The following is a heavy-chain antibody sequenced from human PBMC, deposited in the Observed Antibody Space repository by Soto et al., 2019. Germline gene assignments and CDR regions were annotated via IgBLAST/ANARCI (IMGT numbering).Heavy chain of an antibody. CDR3: ARDCSGGSCYPGMDV. CDR2: ISSSGYI. J-gene: IGHJ6*02. CDR1: GFNFNSYT. Sequence: EVQLVESGGGLVKPGGSLRLSCAASGFNFNSYTNNWVRQAPGKRLEWLSSISSSGYIFSTDSVRGRFTISRDNAKNSVYLQINSLRAEDTAVYFCARDCSGGSCYPGMDVWGQGTTVTVSS. V-gene: IGHV3-21*01. D-gene: IGHD2-15*01.